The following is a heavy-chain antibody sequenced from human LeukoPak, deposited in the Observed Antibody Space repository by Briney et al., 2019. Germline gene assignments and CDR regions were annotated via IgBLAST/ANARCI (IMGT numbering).Heavy chain of an antibody. CDR2: INPNSGGT. Sequence: ASVKVSCKASGGTFNSYAISWVRQAPGQGLEWMGWINPNSGGTNYAQKFQGRVTMTRDTSISTAYMELSRLRSDDTAVYYCARDAQLWFTRAEYFQHWGQGTLVTVSS. CDR1: GGTFNSYA. CDR3: ARDAQLWFTRAEYFQH. V-gene: IGHV1-2*02. J-gene: IGHJ1*01. D-gene: IGHD3-10*01.